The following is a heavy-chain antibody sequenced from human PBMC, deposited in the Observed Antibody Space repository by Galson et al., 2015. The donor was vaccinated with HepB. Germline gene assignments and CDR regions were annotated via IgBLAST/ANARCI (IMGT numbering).Heavy chain of an antibody. V-gene: IGHV3-33*08. J-gene: IGHJ4*02. D-gene: IGHD6-13*01. CDR2: IWYDGSNK. Sequence: SLRLSCAASGFTFSSYGMHWVRQAPGKGLEWVAVIWYDGSNKYYADSVKGRFTISRDNSKNTLYLQMNSLRAEDTAVYYCARDGRAAADNFDYWGQGTLVTVSS. CDR1: GFTFSSYG. CDR3: ARDGRAAADNFDY.